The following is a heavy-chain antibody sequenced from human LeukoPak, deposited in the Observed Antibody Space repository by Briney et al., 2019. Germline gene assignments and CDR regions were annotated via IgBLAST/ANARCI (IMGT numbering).Heavy chain of an antibody. Sequence: PSETLLLTCSVPGDYISCHYWSWIRQPPGKGLEWVEHMYYSGSTYYKPPLQSRVNISVDPYKNQFALKLRSVSAEDTAVYYCAGRGVGATRGVFDYWGQGNLVTVSS. CDR1: GDYISCHY. V-gene: IGHV4-59*11. CDR3: AGRGVGATRGVFDY. CDR2: MYYSGST. J-gene: IGHJ4*02. D-gene: IGHD1-26*01.